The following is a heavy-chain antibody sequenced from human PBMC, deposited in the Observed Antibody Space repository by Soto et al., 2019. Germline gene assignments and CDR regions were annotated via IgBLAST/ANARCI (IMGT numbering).Heavy chain of an antibody. CDR1: GGSFSGYY. V-gene: IGHV4-34*01. CDR3: ASVKRITIFGVVISKYFQH. Sequence: SETLSLTCAVYGGSFSGYYWSWIRQPPGKGLEWIGEINHSGSTNYNPSLKSQVTISVDTSKNQFSLKLSSVTAADTAVYYCASVKRITIFGVVISKYFQHWGQGTLVTVSS. J-gene: IGHJ1*01. D-gene: IGHD3-3*01. CDR2: INHSGST.